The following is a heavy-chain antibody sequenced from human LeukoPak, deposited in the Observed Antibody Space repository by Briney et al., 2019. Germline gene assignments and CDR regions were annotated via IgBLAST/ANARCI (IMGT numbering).Heavy chain of an antibody. D-gene: IGHD5-12*01. V-gene: IGHV3-23*01. CDR1: GFTFSSYA. CDR2: ISGSGGST. CDR3: CTGWLPAAY. Sequence: GGSLRLSCAASGFTFSSYAMSWVRQAPGKGLEWVSAISGSGGSTSYADSVKGRFTISRDNAKNTLYLQMNSLRAEDTAVYYCCTGWLPAAYWGQGTLVTVSS. J-gene: IGHJ4*02.